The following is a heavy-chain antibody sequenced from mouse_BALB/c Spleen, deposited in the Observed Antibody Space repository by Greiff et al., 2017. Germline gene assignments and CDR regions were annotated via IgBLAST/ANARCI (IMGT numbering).Heavy chain of an antibody. CDR1: GYTFSSYW. J-gene: IGHJ2*01. CDR3: ERGVWLRRLGYLDY. D-gene: IGHD2-2*01. V-gene: IGHV1-9*01. Sequence: VQLQQSGAELMKPGASVKISCKATGYTFSSYWIEWVKQRPGHGLEWIGEILPGSGSTNYNEKFKGKATFTADTSSNTAYMQLSSLTSEDSAVYYCERGVWLRRLGYLDYWGQGTTLTVSS. CDR2: ILPGSGST.